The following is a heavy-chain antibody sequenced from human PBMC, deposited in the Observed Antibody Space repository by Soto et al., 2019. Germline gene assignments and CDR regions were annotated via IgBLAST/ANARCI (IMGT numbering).Heavy chain of an antibody. J-gene: IGHJ4*02. Sequence: EVRMVASGGGVVQPEESLRLSCAASGFTFSNQWMSWVRQAPGKGLEWVANINQDGSAKSHVDSVEGRFTISRDNAKNSLYLQMNTLRVEDTAVYYCARGPFWGQGTLVTVSS. D-gene: IGHD3-3*02. V-gene: IGHV3-7*01. CDR3: ARGPF. CDR1: GFTFSNQW. CDR2: INQDGSAK.